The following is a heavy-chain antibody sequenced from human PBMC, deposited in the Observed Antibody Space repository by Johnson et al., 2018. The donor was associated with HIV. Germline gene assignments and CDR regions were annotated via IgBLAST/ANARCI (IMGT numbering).Heavy chain of an antibody. D-gene: IGHD1-26*01. Sequence: VQLVESGGDLVQPGGSLRLSCAASGITVSSNYMTWVRQAPGKGLEWVSVIYSGGSKYYADSMKGRFTISRDNSKNTLYLQMNSLRAEDTAVYYWAKEHWVGATGDAFDIWGQGTMVTVSS. CDR1: GITVSSNY. CDR2: IYSGGSK. V-gene: IGHV3-66*01. J-gene: IGHJ3*02. CDR3: AKEHWVGATGDAFDI.